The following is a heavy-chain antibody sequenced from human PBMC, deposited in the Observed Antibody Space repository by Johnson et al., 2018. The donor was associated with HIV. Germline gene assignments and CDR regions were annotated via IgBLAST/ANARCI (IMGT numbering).Heavy chain of an antibody. CDR2: IRYDGSNK. CDR3: AKDGGSYGGAFDI. V-gene: IGHV3-30*02. CDR1: GFTFDDYG. J-gene: IGHJ3*02. D-gene: IGHD1-26*01. Sequence: QVQLVESGGGVVRPGGSLRLSCAASGFTFDDYGMSWVRQAPGKGLEWVAFIRYDGSNKYYADSVKGRFTISRDNSKNTLYLQMNSLRAEDTAVYYCAKDGGSYGGAFDIWGQGTMVTVSS.